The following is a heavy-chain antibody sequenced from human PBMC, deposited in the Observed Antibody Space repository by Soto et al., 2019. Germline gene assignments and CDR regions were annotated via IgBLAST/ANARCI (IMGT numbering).Heavy chain of an antibody. D-gene: IGHD3-10*01. J-gene: IGHJ4*02. CDR1: GGSISSSSYY. V-gene: IGHV4-39*01. CDR2: IYYSGST. Sequence: QLQLQESGPGLVKPSETLSLTCPVSGGSISSSSYYWGWIRQPPGKGLEWIGSIYYSGSTYYNPSLKSRVTISVDTSKNQFSLKLSSVTAADTAVYYCASLWFGELLDYWGQGTLVTVSS. CDR3: ASLWFGELLDY.